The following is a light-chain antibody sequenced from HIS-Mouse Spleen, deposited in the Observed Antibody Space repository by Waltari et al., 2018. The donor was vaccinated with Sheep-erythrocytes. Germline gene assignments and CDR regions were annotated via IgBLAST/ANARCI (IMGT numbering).Light chain of an antibody. V-gene: IGKV3-20*01. Sequence: EIVLTQSPGTLSLSPVERATLSCRASQSVSSSYLAWYQQKPGQAPRLLIYGASSRATGIPDRFSGSGSGTDFTLTTSRLEPEDFAVYYCQQYGSSPFTFGPGTKVDIK. CDR1: QSVSSSY. J-gene: IGKJ3*01. CDR3: QQYGSSPFT. CDR2: GAS.